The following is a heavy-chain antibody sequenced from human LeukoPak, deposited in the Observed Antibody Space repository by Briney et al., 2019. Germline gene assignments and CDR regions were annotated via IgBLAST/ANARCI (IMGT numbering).Heavy chain of an antibody. CDR2: IYSGGST. Sequence: GWSLRLSFAASGFTVSSNYMSWVRQAPGKGLEWVSVIYSGGSTYYADSVKGRFTISRDNSKNTLYLQMNSLRATDTLVYYCARDSMVRGVILWGQGTLVTVSS. CDR1: GFTVSSNY. V-gene: IGHV3-66*02. D-gene: IGHD3-10*01. J-gene: IGHJ4*02. CDR3: ARDSMVRGVIL.